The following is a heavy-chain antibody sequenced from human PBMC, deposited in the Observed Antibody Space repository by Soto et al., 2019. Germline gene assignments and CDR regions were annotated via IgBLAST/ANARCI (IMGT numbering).Heavy chain of an antibody. V-gene: IGHV3-30*18. CDR1: GFTFSEYW. J-gene: IGHJ5*02. CDR3: AKDRGYSYGYFWFDP. D-gene: IGHD5-18*01. CDR2: ISYDGSNK. Sequence: TGGSLRLSWAPFGFTFSEYWARWVRPAPGKGLEWVAVISYDGSNKYYADSVKGRFTISRDNSKNTLYLQMNSLRAEDTAVYYCAKDRGYSYGYFWFDPWGQGTLVTVSS.